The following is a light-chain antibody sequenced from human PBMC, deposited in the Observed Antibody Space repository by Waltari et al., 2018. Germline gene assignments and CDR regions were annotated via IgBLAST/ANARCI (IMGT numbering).Light chain of an antibody. Sequence: QSVLTQPPSVSAAPGQKAIISCSGSDSNIGNDHLAWSQQLPTTAPKLLIYDDYKRPSGIPDRFSGSKSGSSATLTITGLQTGDEADYYCGTWDSRLSTVLFGGGTKLTV. V-gene: IGLV1-51*01. CDR2: DDY. CDR3: GTWDSRLSTVL. CDR1: DSNIGNDH. J-gene: IGLJ2*01.